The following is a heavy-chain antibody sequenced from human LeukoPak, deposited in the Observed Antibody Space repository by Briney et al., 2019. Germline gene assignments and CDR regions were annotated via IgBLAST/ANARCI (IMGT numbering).Heavy chain of an antibody. CDR2: IYYSGST. J-gene: IGHJ1*01. CDR3: ATTGPGTGVEYFQP. V-gene: IGHV4-39*01. Sequence: SETLSLTCTVSGGSISSSSYYWGWIRQPPGKGLEWIGSIYYSGSTYYNPSLKSRVTISVDTSKNQFSLKLSSVTAADTAVYYCATTGPGTGVEYFQPWGQGTLVTVSS. D-gene: IGHD1-1*01. CDR1: GGSISSSSYY.